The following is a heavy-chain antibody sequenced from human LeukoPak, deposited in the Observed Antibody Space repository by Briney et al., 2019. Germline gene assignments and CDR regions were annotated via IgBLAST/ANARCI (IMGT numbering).Heavy chain of an antibody. J-gene: IGHJ5*02. D-gene: IGHD2-8*02. V-gene: IGHV1-2*02. CDR3: AADNTGNPPYDP. Sequence: ASVRVSCKASGYTFTGYFMHWVRQAPGQGPEWMGWINVNSGATKYAQKFQGRVTMTRDTSVSTAYMDLSSLRSDDTAVYYCAADNTGNPPYDPWGQGTLVTVSS. CDR1: GYTFTGYF. CDR2: INVNSGAT.